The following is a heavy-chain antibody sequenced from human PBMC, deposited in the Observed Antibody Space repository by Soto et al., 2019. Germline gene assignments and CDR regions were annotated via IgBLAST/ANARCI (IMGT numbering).Heavy chain of an antibody. J-gene: IGHJ5*02. CDR1: GFTFSGYS. V-gene: IGHV3-64D*06. D-gene: IGHD3-9*01. CDR3: VKVSTFYDILSGYYSTNFFDP. CDR2: ISSDGDIT. Sequence: GGSLRLSCSASGFTFSGYSMHWVRQAPGKGLQYVSTISSDGDITYYADSVKGRFTISRDNSKNTLYLQMNSLRPEDTAVYYCVKVSTFYDILSGYYSTNFFDPWGQGTLVTVSS.